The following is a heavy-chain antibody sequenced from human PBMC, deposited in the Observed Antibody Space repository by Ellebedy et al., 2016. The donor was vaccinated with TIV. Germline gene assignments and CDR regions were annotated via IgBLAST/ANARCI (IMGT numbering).Heavy chain of an antibody. CDR2: INQDGSER. CDR1: GFSFRSYW. CDR3: ATDRSYGDFRSPAHAFES. V-gene: IGHV3-7*01. Sequence: GESLKISCAASGFSFRSYWMSWVRQAPGKGLEWVANINQDGSERYYVDSVKGRFTISRDNAKNSLYLQMNSLRAEDTAVYYCATDRSYGDFRSPAHAFESWGQGTMVSVSS. D-gene: IGHD4-17*01. J-gene: IGHJ3*02.